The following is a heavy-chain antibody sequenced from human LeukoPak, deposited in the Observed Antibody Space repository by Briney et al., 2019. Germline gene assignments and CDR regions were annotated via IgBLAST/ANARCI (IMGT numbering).Heavy chain of an antibody. J-gene: IGHJ3*02. D-gene: IGHD4-17*01. Sequence: GGSLRLSCAASGFTFSSYATHWVRQAPGKGLEWVAVISYDGSNKYYADSVKGRFTISRDNSKNTLYLQMNSLRAEDTAVYYCARATTANLDAFDIWGQGTMVTVSS. CDR2: ISYDGSNK. CDR3: ARATTANLDAFDI. CDR1: GFTFSSYA. V-gene: IGHV3-30*01.